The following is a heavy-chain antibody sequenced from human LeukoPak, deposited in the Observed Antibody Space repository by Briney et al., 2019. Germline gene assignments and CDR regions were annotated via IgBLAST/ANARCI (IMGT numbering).Heavy chain of an antibody. CDR2: INHSGST. V-gene: IGHV4-34*01. D-gene: IGHD1/OR15-1a*01. J-gene: IGHJ5*02. CDR3: ARAGGSGPEQRHNWFDP. CDR1: GGSFSGYY. Sequence: PSETLSLTCAVYGGSFSGYYWSWIRQPPGKGLEWIGEINHSGSTNYNPSLKSRVTISVDTSKNQFSLKLSSVTAADTAVYYCARAGGSGPEQRHNWFDPWGQGTLVTVSS.